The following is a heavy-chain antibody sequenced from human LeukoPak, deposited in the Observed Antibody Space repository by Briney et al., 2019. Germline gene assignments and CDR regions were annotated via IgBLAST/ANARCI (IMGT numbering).Heavy chain of an antibody. V-gene: IGHV4-38-2*01. CDR3: ARRGATIDY. CDR2: IYHSGST. J-gene: IGHJ4*02. CDR1: GYSISSGYY. Sequence: PSETLSLTCAVSGYSISSGYYWGWIRPPPGKGLEWIGSIYHSGSTYYNPSLKSRVTISVDTSKNQCSLKLSSVTAAATAVSYFARRGATIDYWGQGTLVTVSS. D-gene: IGHD1-26*01.